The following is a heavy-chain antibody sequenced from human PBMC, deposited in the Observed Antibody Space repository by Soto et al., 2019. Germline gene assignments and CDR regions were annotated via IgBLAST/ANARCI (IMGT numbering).Heavy chain of an antibody. Sequence: QVQLVQSGAEVKKPGASVKVSCKASGYTFTSYGISWVRQAPGQGLEWKGWISAYNGNTNYAQKLQGRVTMTTDTSTSTADMELRSLRPEDTAVYYCARDGRVYASAFDIWGQGTMVTVSS. J-gene: IGHJ3*02. D-gene: IGHD2-8*01. CDR1: GYTFTSYG. CDR3: ARDGRVYASAFDI. V-gene: IGHV1-18*01. CDR2: ISAYNGNT.